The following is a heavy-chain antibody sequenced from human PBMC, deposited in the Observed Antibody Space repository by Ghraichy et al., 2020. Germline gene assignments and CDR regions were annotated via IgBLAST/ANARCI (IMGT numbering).Heavy chain of an antibody. J-gene: IGHJ4*02. V-gene: IGHV3-66*01. D-gene: IGHD2-2*01. CDR3: ARDYPHPYCSSTSCSH. CDR2: IYSGGST. CDR1: GFTVSSNY. Sequence: GGSLRLSCAASGFTVSSNYMSWVRQAPGKGLEWVSVIYSGGSTYYADSVKGRFTISRDNSKNTLYLQMNSLRAEDTAVYYCARDYPHPYCSSTSCSHWGQGTLVTVSS.